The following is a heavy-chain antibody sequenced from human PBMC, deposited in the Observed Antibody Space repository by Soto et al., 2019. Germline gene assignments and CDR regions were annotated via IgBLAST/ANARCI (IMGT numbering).Heavy chain of an antibody. D-gene: IGHD6-13*01. CDR3: AREAAAGTLDY. J-gene: IGHJ4*02. CDR1: GYTFTSYG. Sequence: ASVKVSCKASGYTFTSYGISWVRQAPGQGLEWMGWISAYNGSTNYAQKLQGRVTMTTDTSTSTAYMELRSLRADDTAVYYCAREAAAGTLDYWGQGTLVTVSS. V-gene: IGHV1-18*01. CDR2: ISAYNGST.